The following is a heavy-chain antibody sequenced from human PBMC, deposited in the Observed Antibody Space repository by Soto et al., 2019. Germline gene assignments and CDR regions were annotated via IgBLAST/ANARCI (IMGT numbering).Heavy chain of an antibody. V-gene: IGHV4-59*01. CDR2: IYYSGST. Sequence: SETLSLTCTVSGGSISSYYWSWIRQPPWKGLEWIGYIYYSGSTNYNPSLKSRVTISVDTSKNQFSLKLSSVTAADTAVYYCARGVLVPAAMYYYYGMDVWGQGTTVTV. J-gene: IGHJ6*02. CDR1: GGSISSYY. CDR3: ARGVLVPAAMYYYYGMDV. D-gene: IGHD2-2*01.